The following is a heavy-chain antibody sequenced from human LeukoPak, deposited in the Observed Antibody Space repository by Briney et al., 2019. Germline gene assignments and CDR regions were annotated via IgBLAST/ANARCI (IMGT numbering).Heavy chain of an antibody. CDR2: IYYSGST. Sequence: SETLSLTCTVSGGSISSYYWSWIRQPPGKGLEWIGYIYYSGSTNYNPSLTSRVTISVDTSKNQFSLKLSSVTAADTAVYYCARDRGYYDSSGYRNNWFDHWGQGTLVTVSS. D-gene: IGHD3-22*01. CDR1: GGSISSYY. J-gene: IGHJ5*02. CDR3: ARDRGYYDSSGYRNNWFDH. V-gene: IGHV4-59*01.